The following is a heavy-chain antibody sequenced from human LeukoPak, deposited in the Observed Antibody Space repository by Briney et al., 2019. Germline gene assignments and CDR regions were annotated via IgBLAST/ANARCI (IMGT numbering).Heavy chain of an antibody. CDR3: ARDRRGQNIDIVVVPAALWFDP. D-gene: IGHD2-2*01. CDR1: GYTFTSYY. Sequence: ASVKVSCKASGYTFTSYYMHWVRQAPGQGLEWMGIINPSGGSTSYAQKFQGRVTMTRDTSTSTVYMELSSLRSEDTAVYYCARDRRGQNIDIVVVPAALWFDPWGQGTLVTVSS. J-gene: IGHJ5*02. CDR2: INPSGGST. V-gene: IGHV1-46*01.